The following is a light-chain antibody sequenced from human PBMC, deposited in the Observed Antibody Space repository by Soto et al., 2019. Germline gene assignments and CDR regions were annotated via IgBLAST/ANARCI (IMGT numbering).Light chain of an antibody. CDR3: LLYYGGAQLV. CDR1: TGAVTSGNY. V-gene: IGLV7-43*01. CDR2: TTN. Sequence: QAVVTQEPSLTVSPGGTVTLTCASSTGAVTSGNYPSWFQQKPGQTPRTLIYTTNSRHSWTPARFSGSLLGGKAALTLSGVQPEGEAEYYCLLYYGGAQLVFGGGTKLTVL. J-gene: IGLJ3*02.